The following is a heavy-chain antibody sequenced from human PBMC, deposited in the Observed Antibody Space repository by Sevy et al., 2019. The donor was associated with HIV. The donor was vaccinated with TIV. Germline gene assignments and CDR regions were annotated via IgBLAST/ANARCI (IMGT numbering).Heavy chain of an antibody. CDR3: ARMGDYFDTSGYYPLKY. D-gene: IGHD3-22*01. Sequence: ASVKVSCKASGYTFTGYYVHWLRQAPGQGLEWMGWINPKTGGTYFAKKFQDRVTMTTSTSITTAYLELSGLRFDDTAVYYCARMGDYFDTSGYYPLKYWGQGTLVTVSS. CDR1: GYTFTGYY. CDR2: INPKTGGT. V-gene: IGHV1-2*02. J-gene: IGHJ4*02.